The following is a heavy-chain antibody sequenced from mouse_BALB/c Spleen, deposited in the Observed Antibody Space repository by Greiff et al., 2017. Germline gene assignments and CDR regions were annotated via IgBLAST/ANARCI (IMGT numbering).Heavy chain of an antibody. CDR1: GYAFTNYL. V-gene: IGHV1-54*01. Sequence: VHLVESGAELVRPGTSVKVSCKASGYAFTNYLIEWVKQRPGQGLEWIGVINPGSGGTNYNEKFKGKATLTADKSSSTAYMQLSSLTSDDSAVYFCARREGYNYFDYWGQGTTLTVSS. CDR3: ARREGYNYFDY. J-gene: IGHJ2*01. D-gene: IGHD2-2*01. CDR2: INPGSGGT.